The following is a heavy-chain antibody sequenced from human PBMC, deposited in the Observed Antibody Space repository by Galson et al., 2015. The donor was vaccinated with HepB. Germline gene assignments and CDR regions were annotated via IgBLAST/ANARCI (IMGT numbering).Heavy chain of an antibody. Sequence: SLRLSCAASGFTFSSYGMHWVRQAPGKGLEWVAVISYDGSNKYYADSVKGRFTISRDNSKNTLYLQMNSLRAEDTAVYYCAKAMVYCSGGSCRPRDWGQGTLVTVSS. CDR3: AKAMVYCSGGSCRPRD. CDR1: GFTFSSYG. CDR2: ISYDGSNK. D-gene: IGHD2-15*01. J-gene: IGHJ4*02. V-gene: IGHV3-30*18.